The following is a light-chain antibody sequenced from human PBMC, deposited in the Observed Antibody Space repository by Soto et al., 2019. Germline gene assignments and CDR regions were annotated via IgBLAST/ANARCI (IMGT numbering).Light chain of an antibody. J-gene: IGLJ7*01. CDR3: YSAADNNAV. CDR1: VLAKKY. Sequence: SYELTQPSSVSVSPGQTARITCSGDVLAKKYARWFQQKPGQAPVLVIYKDSERPSGIPERFSGSSSGTTVTLTISGAQVEDEADYYCYSAADNNAVFGGGIQLTVL. CDR2: KDS. V-gene: IGLV3-27*01.